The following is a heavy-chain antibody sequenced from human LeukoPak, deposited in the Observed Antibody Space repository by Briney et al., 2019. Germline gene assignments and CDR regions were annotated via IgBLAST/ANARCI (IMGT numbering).Heavy chain of an antibody. D-gene: IGHD2-2*01. CDR1: GYTFTSYG. J-gene: IGHJ6*03. CDR3: AREGSTSFYYYYYYMDV. CDR2: ISAYNGNT. V-gene: IGHV1-18*01. Sequence: ASVKVSCKASGYTFTSYGISWARQAPGQGLEWMGWISAYNGNTNYAQKLQGRVTMTTDTSTSTAYMELRSLRSDDTAVYYCAREGSTSFYYYYYYMDVWGKGTTVTVSS.